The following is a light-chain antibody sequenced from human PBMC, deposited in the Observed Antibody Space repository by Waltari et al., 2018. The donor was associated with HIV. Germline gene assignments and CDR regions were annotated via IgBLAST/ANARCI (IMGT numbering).Light chain of an antibody. J-gene: IGLJ3*02. CDR1: SSKFGNDF. Sequence: QSVLTQPPSVSAAPGQKVTISCSGSSSKFGNDFVSWYQHLPEAAPKLLIYDNNKRPSGISDRFAGSKSGTSATLGITGLQTGDEADYYCGTWDTSLGAGVFGGGTKLTVL. CDR3: GTWDTSLGAGV. V-gene: IGLV1-51*01. CDR2: DNN.